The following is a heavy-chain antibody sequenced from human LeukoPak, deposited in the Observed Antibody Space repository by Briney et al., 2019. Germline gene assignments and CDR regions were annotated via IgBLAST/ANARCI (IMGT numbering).Heavy chain of an antibody. V-gene: IGHV3-21*01. D-gene: IGHD3-16*01. J-gene: IGHJ4*02. CDR2: ISDNSYYI. Sequence: PGGSLRLSCAASGFTFNTYSMNWVRQAPGKGLEWVSSISDNSYYIYYSDSVEGRFTISRDNAKNTLYLQMNSLRADDTAVYYCAKDTPLCYFDYWGQGTLVTVSS. CDR3: AKDTPLCYFDY. CDR1: GFTFNTYS.